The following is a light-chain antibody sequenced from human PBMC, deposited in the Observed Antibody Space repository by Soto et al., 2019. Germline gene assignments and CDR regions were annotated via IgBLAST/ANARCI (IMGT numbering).Light chain of an antibody. J-gene: IGKJ4*01. V-gene: IGKV3-15*01. CDR3: QQYVNWPLT. Sequence: EIVMTQSPATLSLSPGERATLSCRASQSVSRNLAWYQQKPGQAPRLLISGAFTRATGIPARFSGSGSGTEFTLTISSLQSEDFALYYCQQYVNWPLTFGGGTKVEIK. CDR2: GAF. CDR1: QSVSRN.